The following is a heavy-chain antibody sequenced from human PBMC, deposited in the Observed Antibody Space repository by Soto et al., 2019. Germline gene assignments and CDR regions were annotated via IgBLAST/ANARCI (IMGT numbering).Heavy chain of an antibody. CDR2: IIPLFGTT. D-gene: IGHD3-16*02. Sequence: GASVKVSCKAFGGTFSSYAISWVRQAPGQELEWMGGIIPLFGTTNYAPKFQGRVAITADERARTAYMDLSSLKSEDTAVYYCATNNRASYHFDYWGQGTLVTVSS. CDR1: GGTFSSYA. CDR3: ATNNRASYHFDY. J-gene: IGHJ4*02. V-gene: IGHV1-69*13.